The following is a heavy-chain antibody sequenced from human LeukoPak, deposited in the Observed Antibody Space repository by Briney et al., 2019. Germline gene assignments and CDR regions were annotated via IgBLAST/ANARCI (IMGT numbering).Heavy chain of an antibody. V-gene: IGHV4-34*01. CDR1: GGSFSGYY. D-gene: IGHD2-8*01. Sequence: PSETLSLTCAVYGGSFSGYYWSWIRQPPGKGLEWIGEINHSGSTNYNPSLKSRVTISVDTSKNQFSLKLSSVTAADTAVYYCARDPCVLPLKAHRYYFDYWGQGTLVTVSS. CDR2: INHSGST. J-gene: IGHJ4*02. CDR3: ARDPCVLPLKAHRYYFDY.